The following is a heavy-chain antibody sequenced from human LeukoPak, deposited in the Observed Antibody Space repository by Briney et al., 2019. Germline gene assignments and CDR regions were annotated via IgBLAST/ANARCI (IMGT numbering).Heavy chain of an antibody. CDR1: GYTFTGYY. CDR2: INPNSGGT. Sequence: GASVKVSCKASGYTFTGYYMHWVRQAPGQGLEWMGWINPNSGGTNYAQKFQGRVTMTRDTSISTAYMELSRLRSDDTAVYYCAREPYDYVWGSYFAPNFDYWGQGTLVTVSS. D-gene: IGHD3-16*01. J-gene: IGHJ4*02. CDR3: AREPYDYVWGSYFAPNFDY. V-gene: IGHV1-2*02.